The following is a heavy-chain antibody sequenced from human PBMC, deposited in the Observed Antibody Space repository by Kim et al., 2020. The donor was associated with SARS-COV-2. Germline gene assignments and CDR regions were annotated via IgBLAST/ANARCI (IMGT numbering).Heavy chain of an antibody. V-gene: IGHV4-59*08. D-gene: IGHD6-6*01. Sequence: SETLSLTCTVSGGSISSYYWSWIRQPPGKGLEWIGYIYYSGSTNYNPSLKSRVTISVDTSKNQFSLKLSSVTAADTAVYYCARHSIAAHTRYYYGMDVWGQGTTVTVSS. CDR1: GGSISSYY. CDR2: IYYSGST. J-gene: IGHJ6*02. CDR3: ARHSIAAHTRYYYGMDV.